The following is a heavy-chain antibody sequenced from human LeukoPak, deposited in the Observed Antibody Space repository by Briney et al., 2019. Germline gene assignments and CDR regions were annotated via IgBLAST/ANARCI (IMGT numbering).Heavy chain of an antibody. J-gene: IGHJ6*03. Sequence: GGSLRLSCAASGFTFSSYSMNWVRQAPGKGLEWVSPISSSSSYIYYADSVKGRFTISRDNAKNSLYLQMNSLRAEDTAVYYCARAEAAAGGGYYYYMDVWGKGTTVTVSS. CDR2: ISSSSSYI. D-gene: IGHD6-13*01. CDR1: GFTFSSYS. V-gene: IGHV3-21*01. CDR3: ARAEAAAGGGYYYYMDV.